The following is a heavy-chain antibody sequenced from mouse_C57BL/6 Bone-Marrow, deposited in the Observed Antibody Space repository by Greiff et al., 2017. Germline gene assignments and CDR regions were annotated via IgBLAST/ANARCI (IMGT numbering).Heavy chain of an antibody. CDR3: ARTPYYDGTPWCAY. J-gene: IGHJ3*01. Sequence: LQQSGAELVRPGSSVKLSCKDSYFAFMASAMHWVKQSPGNGLEWIGSFTMYSDATEYSENFKGKATLTANPSSSTAYKELSSLTCEVSAVPYCARTPYYDGTPWCAYRGQGGLVTVSA. D-gene: IGHD1-1*01. CDR1: YFAFMASA. CDR2: FTMYSDAT. V-gene: IGHV1-49*01.